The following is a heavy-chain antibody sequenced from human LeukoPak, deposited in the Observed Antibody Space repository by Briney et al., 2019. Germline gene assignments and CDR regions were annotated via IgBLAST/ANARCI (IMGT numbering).Heavy chain of an antibody. V-gene: IGHV3-23*01. J-gene: IGHJ4*02. D-gene: IGHD3-3*01. CDR1: GFTLTRYA. CDR2: FSGSGGST. CDR3: AKATRPFTIFGVVIGDY. Sequence: PGGSLRLSCADSGFTLTRYAMSWVRQAPGKGRGWVSAFSGSGGSTYYTDSVKGRFTISRDNSKNTLKLQMNSLRGEDTAVYYCAKATRPFTIFGVVIGDYWGQGTLVTVSS.